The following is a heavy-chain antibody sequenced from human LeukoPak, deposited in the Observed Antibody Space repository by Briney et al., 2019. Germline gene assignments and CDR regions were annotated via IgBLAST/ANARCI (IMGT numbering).Heavy chain of an antibody. CDR3: ARSSIIAAAGPYYFDY. J-gene: IGHJ4*02. V-gene: IGHV1-69*06. CDR1: GYTFTSYG. CDR2: IIPIFGTT. Sequence: SVKVSCKASGYTFTSYGISWVRQAPGQGLEWMGGIIPIFGTTNYAQKFQGRVTITADKSTSTAYMELSSLRSEDTAVYYCARSSIIAAAGPYYFDYWGQGTLVTVSS. D-gene: IGHD6-13*01.